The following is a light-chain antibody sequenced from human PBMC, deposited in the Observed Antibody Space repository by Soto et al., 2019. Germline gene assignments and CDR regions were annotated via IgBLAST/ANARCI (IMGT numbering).Light chain of an antibody. CDR3: SSFAGSNNPVV. V-gene: IGLV2-8*01. CDR1: SSDVGGYNY. CDR2: EVS. J-gene: IGLJ2*01. Sequence: QSALTQPPSASGSPGQSVTISCTGTSSDVGGYNYVSWYQQYPGKAPKVMIYEVSKRPSGVPDRFSGSKSGNTASLTVSGLQAEDEADYYCSSFAGSNNPVVFGGWTKLTVL.